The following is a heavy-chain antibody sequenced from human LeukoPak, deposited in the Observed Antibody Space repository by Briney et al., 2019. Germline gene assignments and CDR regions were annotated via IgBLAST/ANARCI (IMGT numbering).Heavy chain of an antibody. CDR3: ARHGMAAAALDY. J-gene: IGHJ4*02. D-gene: IGHD6-13*01. Sequence: SETLSLTCTASGGSISSYYWSWIRQPPGKGLEWIGYIYYSGSTNYNPSLKSRVTISVDTSKNQFSLKLSSVTAADTAVYYCARHGMAAAALDYWGQGTLVTVSS. V-gene: IGHV4-59*08. CDR2: IYYSGST. CDR1: GGSISSYY.